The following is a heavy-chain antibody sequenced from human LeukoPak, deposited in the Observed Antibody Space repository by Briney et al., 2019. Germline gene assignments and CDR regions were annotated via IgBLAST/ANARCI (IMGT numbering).Heavy chain of an antibody. V-gene: IGHV1-2*02. D-gene: IGHD2/OR15-2a*01. CDR1: GYTFTDHY. J-gene: IGHJ6*03. CDR2: IDCNSGGT. CDR3: ARDLVIGISGGFYSYMDV. Sequence: GASVKVSCKASGYTFTDHYFHWVRQAPGQGLEWMGWIDCNSGGTRYGQNFQGRVALTRDTSINTAYMGLSSLKSDDTAVYYCARDLVIGISGGFYSYMDVWGKGTTVTVSS.